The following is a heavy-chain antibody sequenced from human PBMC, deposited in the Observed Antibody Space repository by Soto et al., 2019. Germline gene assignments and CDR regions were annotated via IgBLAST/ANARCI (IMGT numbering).Heavy chain of an antibody. CDR1: GVSVSSDNW. D-gene: IGHD6-19*01. CDR2: IFHGQRT. V-gene: IGHV4-4*02. CDR3: TKNGWYSTDV. Sequence: MQLQESGPGLVKPSGTLSLVCTVSGVSVSSDNWWSWVRQTPGKGLEWIGEIFHGQRTNYNPSLMSRVTISVDKSKNQFSLTLTSVTAADTAVYYCTKNGWYSTDVWGQGTMVTVSA. J-gene: IGHJ3*01.